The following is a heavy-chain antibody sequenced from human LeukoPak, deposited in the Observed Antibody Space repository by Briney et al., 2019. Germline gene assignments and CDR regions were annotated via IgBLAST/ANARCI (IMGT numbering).Heavy chain of an antibody. D-gene: IGHD6-13*01. J-gene: IGHJ6*02. CDR2: IHPGDSDT. CDR1: GYSFTNYW. V-gene: IGHV5-51*01. CDR3: AREISAAAEGYGMDV. Sequence: GESLKISCQGSGYSFTNYWIVWVRQMPGKGLEWVGIIHPGDSDTRYSPSFQGQVTISADKAINAAYLRWSGLRASDTAIYYCAREISAAAEGYGMDVWGQGTTVTVSS.